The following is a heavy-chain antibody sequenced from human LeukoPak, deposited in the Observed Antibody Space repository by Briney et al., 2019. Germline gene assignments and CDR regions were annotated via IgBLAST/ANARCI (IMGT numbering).Heavy chain of an antibody. V-gene: IGHV3-21*01. D-gene: IGHD1-26*01. J-gene: IGHJ4*02. Sequence: GGSLRLSCAASGFILSDYNMNWVRQAPGKRLEWVSFIAISGTYITYADSVKGRFTISRDNAKNSLYLQMNSLRAEDTAVYYCARDLSATARAYDYWGQGILVTVSS. CDR3: ARDLSATARAYDY. CDR1: GFILSDYN. CDR2: IAISGTYI.